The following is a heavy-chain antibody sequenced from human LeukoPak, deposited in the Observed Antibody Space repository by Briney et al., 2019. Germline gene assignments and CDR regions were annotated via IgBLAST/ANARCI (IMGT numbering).Heavy chain of an antibody. V-gene: IGHV3-23*01. Sequence: GGSLRLSCAASGFTFSSYAMSWVRQPPGRGLEWVSGISGSGVNTYYADSVKGRFTISRDNSKNTLNLQMNSLRAEDTAVYYCAKRPTRTSWFDPWGQGTLVTVSS. J-gene: IGHJ5*02. CDR2: ISGSGVNT. CDR1: GFTFSSYA. CDR3: AKRPTRTSWFDP.